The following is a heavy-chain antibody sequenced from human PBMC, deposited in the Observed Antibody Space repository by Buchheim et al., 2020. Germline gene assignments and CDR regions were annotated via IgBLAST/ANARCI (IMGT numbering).Heavy chain of an antibody. J-gene: IGHJ4*02. D-gene: IGHD5-12*01. V-gene: IGHV3-23*01. CDR1: GFTFSIYA. CDR2: ISASGGST. CDR3: AKRIVATRIFDY. Sequence: EVQLLESGGGLVQSGGSLRLSCATSGFTFSIYAMTWVRQAPGKGLEWVSSISASGGSTYYRDSVKGRFTISRDNSKNTLYLQMNSLRAEDTAVYYCAKRIVATRIFDYWGQGTL.